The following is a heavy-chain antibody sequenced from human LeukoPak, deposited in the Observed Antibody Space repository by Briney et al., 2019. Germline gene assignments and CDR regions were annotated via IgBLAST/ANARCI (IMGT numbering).Heavy chain of an antibody. CDR1: GGSISSYY. CDR3: ARDLGYCSGGSCSDWFDP. J-gene: IGHJ5*02. V-gene: IGHV4-59*01. D-gene: IGHD2-15*01. Sequence: PSETLSLTCTVSGGSISSYYWSWIRQPPGKGLEWIGYIYYSGSTNYNPSLKSRVTISVDTSKNQFSLKLSSVTAADTAVYYCARDLGYCSGGSCSDWFDPWGQGTLVTVSS. CDR2: IYYSGST.